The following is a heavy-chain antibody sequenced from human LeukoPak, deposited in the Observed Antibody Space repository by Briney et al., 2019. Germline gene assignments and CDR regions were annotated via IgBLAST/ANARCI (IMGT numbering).Heavy chain of an antibody. CDR2: IRYDGSNK. V-gene: IGHV3-30*02. J-gene: IGHJ4*02. D-gene: IGHD3-10*01. Sequence: GGSLRPSCAASGFTFSSYGLHWVRQAPGKGLEWVAFIRYDGSNKYYADSVKGRFTISRDNSKNTLFLQMKSLRADDTAVYYCAKDLPEYYGSGSYGFDYWGQGTLVTVSS. CDR1: GFTFSSYG. CDR3: AKDLPEYYGSGSYGFDY.